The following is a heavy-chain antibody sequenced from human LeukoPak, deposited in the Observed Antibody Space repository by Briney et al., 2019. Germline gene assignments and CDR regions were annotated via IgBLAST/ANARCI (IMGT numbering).Heavy chain of an antibody. CDR2: ISYDGSNK. CDR1: GFTFSSYA. D-gene: IGHD5-12*01. Sequence: PGRSLRLSCAASGFTFSSYAMHWVRQAPGKGLEWVAVISYDGSNKYYADSVKGRFTISRDNSKNTLYLQMNSLKAEDTAVYYCAREGYSGPFDYWGQGTLVTVSS. CDR3: AREGYSGPFDY. V-gene: IGHV3-30-3*01. J-gene: IGHJ4*02.